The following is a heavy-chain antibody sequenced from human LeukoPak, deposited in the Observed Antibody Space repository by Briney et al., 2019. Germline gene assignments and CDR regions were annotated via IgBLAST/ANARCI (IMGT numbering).Heavy chain of an antibody. CDR3: ARDPFCSSSTGCYFEDWFDP. J-gene: IGHJ5*02. Sequence: GSLRLSCTASGFKFDDYDMSWVRQVPGKGLEWVSGITWNGDKTGYADSVRGRFAISRDNTKKPLYLQMSSLRAEDTALYYCARDPFCSSSTGCYFEDWFDPWGPGTLVTVSS. CDR1: GFKFDDYD. D-gene: IGHD2-2*01. V-gene: IGHV3-20*04. CDR2: ITWNGDKT.